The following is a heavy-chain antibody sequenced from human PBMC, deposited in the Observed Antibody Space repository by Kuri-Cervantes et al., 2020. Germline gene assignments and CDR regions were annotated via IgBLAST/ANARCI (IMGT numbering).Heavy chain of an antibody. CDR3: AKDISHLYYDSSGYYFSY. CDR1: GFTFSSYS. J-gene: IGHJ4*02. Sequence: GESLKISCAASGFTFSSYSMNWVRQAPGKGLEWVSYISSSSSTIYYADSVKGRFTISRDNAKNSLYLQMNSLRAEDTAVYYCAKDISHLYYDSSGYYFSYWGQGTLVTVSS. CDR2: ISSSSSTI. D-gene: IGHD3-22*01. V-gene: IGHV3-48*01.